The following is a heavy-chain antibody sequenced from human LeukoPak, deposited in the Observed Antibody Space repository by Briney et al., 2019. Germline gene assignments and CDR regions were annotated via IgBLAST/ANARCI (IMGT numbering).Heavy chain of an antibody. CDR2: ISGSGGST. D-gene: IGHD3-9*01. Sequence: GGSLRLSCAASGFTFSSYAMSWVRQAPGKGLEWVSAISGSGGSTYYADSVKGRFTISRDNSKNTLYLQMNSLRAEDTAVYYCAKPQLRYFDWLFYDAFDIWGQGTMVTVSS. J-gene: IGHJ3*02. CDR3: AKPQLRYFDWLFYDAFDI. V-gene: IGHV3-23*01. CDR1: GFTFSSYA.